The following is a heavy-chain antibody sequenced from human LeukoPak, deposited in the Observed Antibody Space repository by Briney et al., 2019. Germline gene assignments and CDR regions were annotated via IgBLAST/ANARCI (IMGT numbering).Heavy chain of an antibody. J-gene: IGHJ4*02. CDR1: GVTLSSYA. Sequence: GGSLRLSCAASGVTLSSYAMSWVRQAPGKGLEWVAVISYDGRNKYYADSVKGRFTISRDTSKNTLYLQMNSLRAEDTAVYYCASEDGHNPNLGFDYWGQGTLVTVSS. V-gene: IGHV3-30*03. CDR3: ASEDGHNPNLGFDY. D-gene: IGHD5-24*01. CDR2: ISYDGRNK.